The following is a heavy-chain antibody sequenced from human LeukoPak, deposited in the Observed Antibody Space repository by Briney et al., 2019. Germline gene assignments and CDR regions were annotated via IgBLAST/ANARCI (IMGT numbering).Heavy chain of an antibody. J-gene: IGHJ4*02. CDR3: ARWEPMVYAIVCFDY. CDR1: GFIFSSYW. V-gene: IGHV3-7*01. D-gene: IGHD2-8*01. CDR2: IKQDGSEK. Sequence: GGSLRLSCAASGFIFSSYWMSWVSQPPGKGLEWVANIKQDGSEKNYVDSVKGRFTISRDNDKNSLYLQMNSLRAEDTAVYYCARWEPMVYAIVCFDYWGQGTLVTVSS.